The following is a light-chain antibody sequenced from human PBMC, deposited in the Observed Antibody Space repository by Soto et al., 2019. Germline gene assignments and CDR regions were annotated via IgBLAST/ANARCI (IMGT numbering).Light chain of an antibody. J-gene: IGKJ1*01. CDR3: QQYRSYSWT. CDR2: QAS. V-gene: IGKV1-5*03. Sequence: DIQMTQSPSTLSASVGDRVAITCRASQSIDNWLAWYQQKPGRAPKLLIYQASSLESGVPTRLSGSRSGTEFTLTISSLQPDDFATYYCQQYRSYSWTFGQGSKVEIK. CDR1: QSIDNW.